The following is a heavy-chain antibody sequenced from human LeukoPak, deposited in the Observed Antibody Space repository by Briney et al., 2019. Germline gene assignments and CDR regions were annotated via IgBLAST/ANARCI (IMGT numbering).Heavy chain of an antibody. D-gene: IGHD3-9*01. J-gene: IGHJ4*02. CDR1: GFTFSSYS. Sequence: PGGSLRLSCAASGFTFSSYSMNWVRQAPGKGLEWVSSISSSSSYIYYADSVKGRFTISRDNAKNSLYLQMNSLRAEDTAVYYCARDILTGYLPADYWGQGTLVTVSS. CDR2: ISSSSSYI. CDR3: ARDILTGYLPADY. V-gene: IGHV3-21*01.